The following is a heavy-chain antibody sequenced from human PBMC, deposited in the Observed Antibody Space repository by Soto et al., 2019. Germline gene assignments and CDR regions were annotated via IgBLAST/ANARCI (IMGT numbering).Heavy chain of an antibody. CDR3: ARDLAAAGTGWFDP. Sequence: ASVKVSCKVSGYTLTELSMHWVRQAPGKGLEWMGGFDPEDGETIYAQKFQGRVTMTEDTSTDTAYMELRSLRSEATAVYYCARDLAAAGTGWFDPGGQGTLVTSPQ. CDR1: GYTLTELS. CDR2: FDPEDGET. J-gene: IGHJ5*02. D-gene: IGHD6-13*01. V-gene: IGHV1-24*01.